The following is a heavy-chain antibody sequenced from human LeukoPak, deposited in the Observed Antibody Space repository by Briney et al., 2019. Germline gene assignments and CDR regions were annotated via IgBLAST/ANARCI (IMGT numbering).Heavy chain of an antibody. CDR1: GGSISSSNSY. CDR3: ARGIAAAGTLVDP. Sequence: SETLSLTCTVSGGSISSSNSYWGWIRQPPGKGLEWIGSIYYSGNTYYNASLKSQVSISIDTSKNQFSLRLSSVTAADTAVYYCARGIAAAGTLVDPWGQGTLVTVSS. V-gene: IGHV4-39*07. D-gene: IGHD6-13*01. CDR2: IYYSGNT. J-gene: IGHJ5*02.